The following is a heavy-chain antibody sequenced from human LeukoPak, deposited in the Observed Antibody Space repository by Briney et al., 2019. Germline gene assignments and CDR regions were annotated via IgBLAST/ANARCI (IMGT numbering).Heavy chain of an antibody. CDR1: GYSFTSYW. Sequence: GESLKISCKGSGYSFTSYWIGWVRQMPGKGLEWMGIIYPGDSDTRYSPSFQGQVTISADKSISTAYLQWSSLKASDTAMYYCARLVGYCSSTSCPTPFDYWGQGTLVTVSS. J-gene: IGHJ4*02. D-gene: IGHD2-2*01. V-gene: IGHV5-51*01. CDR3: ARLVGYCSSTSCPTPFDY. CDR2: IYPGDSDT.